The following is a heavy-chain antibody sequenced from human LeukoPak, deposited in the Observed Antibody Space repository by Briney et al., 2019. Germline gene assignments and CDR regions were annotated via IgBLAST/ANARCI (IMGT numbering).Heavy chain of an antibody. V-gene: IGHV4-61*02. CDR1: GGSISSGSYY. J-gene: IGHJ3*02. CDR2: IYTSGSI. D-gene: IGHD3-10*01. Sequence: SQTLSLTCSVSGGSISSGSYYWNWIRLPAGKGLEWIGRIYTSGSINYNPSLKSRVTISVDTSKNQFSLKLSSVTAADTAVYYCARDTPYASLWFGEGGAFDIWGQGTMVTVSS. CDR3: ARDTPYASLWFGEGGAFDI.